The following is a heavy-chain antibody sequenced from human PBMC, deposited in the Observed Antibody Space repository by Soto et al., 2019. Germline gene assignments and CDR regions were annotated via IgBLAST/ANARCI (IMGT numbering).Heavy chain of an antibody. CDR1: GGSFSGYY. CDR2: ISHSGTT. CDR3: ARGECSSVYCFTRWALDF. J-gene: IGHJ3*01. Sequence: QVQLQQWGAGLLKPSETLSLTCAVYGGSFSGYYWTWIRQTPGKGLEWIGEISHSGTTNYQPSLTSRVTISADPSKKHFSLNLTSVTAADSGVYYCARGECSSVYCFTRWALDFWGQGTVVTVSS. V-gene: IGHV4-34*01. D-gene: IGHD2-2*01.